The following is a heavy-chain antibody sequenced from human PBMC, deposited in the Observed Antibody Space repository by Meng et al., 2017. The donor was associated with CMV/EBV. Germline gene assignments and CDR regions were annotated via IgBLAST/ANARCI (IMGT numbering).Heavy chain of an antibody. J-gene: IGHJ6*02. CDR3: AKDRLSSSWLYYYYYGMDV. CDR1: GFTFSDYY. D-gene: IGHD6-13*01. CDR2: ISGSGGST. V-gene: IGHV3-23*01. Sequence: GGSLRLSCAASGFTFSDYYMSWVRQAPGKGLEWVSAISGSGGSTYYADSVKGRFTISRDNSKNTLYLQMNSLRAEDTAVYYCAKDRLSSSWLYYYYYGMDVWGQGTTVTVSS.